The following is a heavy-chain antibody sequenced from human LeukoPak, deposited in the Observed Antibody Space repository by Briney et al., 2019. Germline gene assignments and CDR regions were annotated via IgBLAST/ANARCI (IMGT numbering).Heavy chain of an antibody. V-gene: IGHV1-69*06. J-gene: IGHJ4*02. CDR3: AREIRAAAGFADY. CDR1: GGTFSSYA. Sequence: ASVKVSCKASGGTFSSYAISWVRQAPGQGLEWMGGIIPIFGTANYAQKFQGRVTITAGKSTSTAYMELSSLRSEDTAVYYCAREIRAAAGFADYWGQGTLVTVSS. D-gene: IGHD6-13*01. CDR2: IIPIFGTA.